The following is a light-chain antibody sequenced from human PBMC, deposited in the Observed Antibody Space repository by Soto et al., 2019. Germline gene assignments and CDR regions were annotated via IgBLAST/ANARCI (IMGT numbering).Light chain of an antibody. J-gene: IGKJ3*01. CDR1: QSVLYSSNNKNY. V-gene: IGKV4-1*01. CDR2: WAS. CDR3: QRTYNAPFT. Sequence: DIVMTQSPDSLAVSLGERATINCKSSQSVLYSSNNKNYLAWYQQKPGQPPKLLIYWASTRESGVPDRFSGSGSGTDFTLTISSLQAEDVAVYYCQRTYNAPFTFGPGTKVELK.